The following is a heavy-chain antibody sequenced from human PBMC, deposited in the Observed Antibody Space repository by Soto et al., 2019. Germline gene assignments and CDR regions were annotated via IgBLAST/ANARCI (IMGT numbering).Heavy chain of an antibody. V-gene: IGHV1-69*02. D-gene: IGHD3-3*01. CDR2: IIPILGIA. Sequence: QVQLVQSGAEVKKPGSSVKVSCKASGGTFSSYTISWVRQAPGQGLEWMGRIIPILGIANYAQKCQGRVTITADKSTSQAYMELSSLRSEDTAVYYCARTSYYEFWSGYPTGAAFDIWGQGTMVTVSS. CDR1: GGTFSSYT. J-gene: IGHJ3*02. CDR3: ARTSYYEFWSGYPTGAAFDI.